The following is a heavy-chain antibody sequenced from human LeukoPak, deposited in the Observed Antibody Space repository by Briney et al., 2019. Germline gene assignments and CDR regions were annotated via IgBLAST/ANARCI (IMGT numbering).Heavy chain of an antibody. Sequence: PGGSLRLSCAASGFTFSSYAMSWVRQAPGKGLEWVSAISGSGGSTYYADSVKGRFTISRDNSKNTLYLQMNSLRAEDAAVYYCAKGDCSSTSCYAWDAFDIWGQGTMVTVSS. V-gene: IGHV3-23*01. CDR1: GFTFSSYA. D-gene: IGHD2-2*01. J-gene: IGHJ3*02. CDR2: ISGSGGST. CDR3: AKGDCSSTSCYAWDAFDI.